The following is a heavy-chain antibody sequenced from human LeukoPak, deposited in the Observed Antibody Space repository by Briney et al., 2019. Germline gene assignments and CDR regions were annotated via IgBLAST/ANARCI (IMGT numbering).Heavy chain of an antibody. D-gene: IGHD3-3*01. V-gene: IGHV1-69*04. CDR1: GGTFSSYA. J-gene: IGHJ6*03. CDR2: IIPILGIA. CDR3: ASLKKFGVAYYYYYMDV. Sequence: SVKVSCKASGGTFSSYAISWVRQAPGQGLEWMGRIIPILGIANYAQKFQGRVTITADESTSTAYMELSSLRSEDTAVYYCASLKKFGVAYYYYYMDVWGKGTTVTVSS.